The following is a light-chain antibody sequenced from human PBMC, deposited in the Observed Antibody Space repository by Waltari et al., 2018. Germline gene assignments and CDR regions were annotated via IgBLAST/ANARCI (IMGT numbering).Light chain of an antibody. CDR2: HAS. CDR3: TSYTSSFVL. CDR1: SSDAGAFYF. Sequence: QSALTQPASVSGSPGQSISISCTGTSSDAGAFYFVAWHQHTPARAPHVMIWHASNRPSGVSNRFSGSKSGNTASLTISGLQAEDEANYYCTSYTSSFVLFGGGTKVTVL. J-gene: IGLJ2*01. V-gene: IGLV2-14*03.